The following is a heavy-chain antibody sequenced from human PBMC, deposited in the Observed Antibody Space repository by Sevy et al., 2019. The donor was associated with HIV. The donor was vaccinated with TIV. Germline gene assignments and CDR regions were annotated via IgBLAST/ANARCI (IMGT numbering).Heavy chain of an antibody. V-gene: IGHV1-69*13. CDR2: IIPILGTV. CDR3: ARGGGNGWYYFDY. CDR1: GGTFSSYG. J-gene: IGHJ4*02. D-gene: IGHD6-19*01. Sequence: SVKVSCKASGGTFSSYGISWVRQAPGQGLEWMGGIIPILGTVNYAQKFQGRVTITADESTKTAYMGLSSLRSEETAVYYCARGGGNGWYYFDYWGQETLVTVSS.